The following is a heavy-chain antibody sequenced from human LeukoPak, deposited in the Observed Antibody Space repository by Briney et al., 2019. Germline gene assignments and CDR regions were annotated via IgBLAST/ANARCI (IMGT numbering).Heavy chain of an antibody. CDR3: AKTNTYYYDSSAYYPPDY. V-gene: IGHV3-30*18. Sequence: PGGSLRLSCAASGFTFSTFGMHWVRQAPGKGLEWVALNSYGGSNKYYADSVKGRFTISRDNSKNTLYLQMDSLRAEDTALYYCAKTNTYYYDSSAYYPPDYWGQGTLVTVSS. CDR2: NSYGGSNK. D-gene: IGHD3-22*01. J-gene: IGHJ4*02. CDR1: GFTFSTFG.